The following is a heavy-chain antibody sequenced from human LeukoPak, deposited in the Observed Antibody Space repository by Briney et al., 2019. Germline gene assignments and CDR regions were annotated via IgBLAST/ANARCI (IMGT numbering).Heavy chain of an antibody. CDR1: GFTFSSYD. D-gene: IGHD6-13*01. Sequence: GGSLRLSCAASGFTFSSYDMNWVRQAPGKGLEWVSYISSRSSTIYYADSVKGRFTISRDNAKNSLYLQMNSLRDEDTAVYFCARAAGVAAAGTWKCAFDIWGQETMVTVSS. CDR2: ISSRSSTI. J-gene: IGHJ3*02. CDR3: ARAAGVAAAGTWKCAFDI. V-gene: IGHV3-48*02.